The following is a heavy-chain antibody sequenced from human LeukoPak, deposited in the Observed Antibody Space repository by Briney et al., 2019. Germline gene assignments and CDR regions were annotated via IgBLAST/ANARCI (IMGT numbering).Heavy chain of an antibody. V-gene: IGHV1-46*01. CDR3: AAAVAGNLRFDY. D-gene: IGHD6-19*01. CDR2: INPSGGST. CDR1: GYTFTSYY. J-gene: IGHJ4*02. Sequence: ASVKVSCKASGYTFTSYYMHWVRQAPGQGLERMGIINPSGGSTSYAQKFQGRVTMTRDTSTSTVYMELSSLRSEDTAVYYCAAAVAGNLRFDYWGQGTLVTVSS.